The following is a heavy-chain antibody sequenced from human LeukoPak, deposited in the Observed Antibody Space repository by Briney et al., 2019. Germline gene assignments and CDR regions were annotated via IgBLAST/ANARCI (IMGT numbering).Heavy chain of an antibody. CDR2: INHSGST. V-gene: IGHV4-34*01. D-gene: IGHD6-6*01. Sequence: PSETLSLTCAVYGGSFSGYYWSWIRQPPGKGLEWIGEINHSGSTNYNPSLKSRVTISVDTSKNQFSLKLSSVTAADTAVYYCARDRGIAARYFDYWGQGTLVTVSS. CDR3: ARDRGIAARYFDY. CDR1: GGSFSGYY. J-gene: IGHJ4*02.